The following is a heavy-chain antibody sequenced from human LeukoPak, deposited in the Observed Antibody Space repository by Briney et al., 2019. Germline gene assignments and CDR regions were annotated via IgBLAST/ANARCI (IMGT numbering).Heavy chain of an antibody. J-gene: IGHJ4*02. D-gene: IGHD3-10*01. CDR3: ARDPAFRGAQMEY. CDR1: GYTLTSYG. V-gene: IGHV1-18*01. CDR2: ISGYNGNT. Sequence: ASAKVSCKASGYTLTSYGFSWVRQAPGQGLEWMGWISGYNGNTNYAQNLQGRVTMTIDTSTSTAYMELRSLRSDDTAVYYCARDPAFRGAQMEYWGQGTLVTVSS.